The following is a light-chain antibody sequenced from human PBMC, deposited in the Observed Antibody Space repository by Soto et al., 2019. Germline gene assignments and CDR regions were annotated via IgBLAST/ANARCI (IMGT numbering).Light chain of an antibody. V-gene: IGKV3-11*01. CDR2: DTF. Sequence: EIVMTQSPASLSVSPGERATLSCRASQSVSSNLAWYQQKPGQAPRLLIYDTFNRVSGVPDRFSGSGSGTVFTLTINNVAPEDSAIYYCQQRSSWPLTFGGGTKVDIK. CDR3: QQRSSWPLT. J-gene: IGKJ4*01. CDR1: QSVSSN.